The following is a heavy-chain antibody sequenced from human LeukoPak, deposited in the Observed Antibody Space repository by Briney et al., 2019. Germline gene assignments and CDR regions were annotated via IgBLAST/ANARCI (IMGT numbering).Heavy chain of an antibody. Sequence: PSETLSLTCAVYGGSFSGYYWSWIRQPPGKGLEWIGEINHSGSTNFNSSLTSRVTMSVDTSKNQFSLKLSSVTAADTAVYYCARARGPLWFGELFNPGYYFDYWGQGTLVTVSS. J-gene: IGHJ4*02. CDR1: GGSFSGYY. D-gene: IGHD3-10*01. V-gene: IGHV4-34*01. CDR2: INHSGST. CDR3: ARARGPLWFGELFNPGYYFDY.